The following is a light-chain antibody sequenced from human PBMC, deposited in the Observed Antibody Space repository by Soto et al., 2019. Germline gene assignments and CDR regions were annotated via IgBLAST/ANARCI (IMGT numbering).Light chain of an antibody. CDR1: RSDVGGYNY. CDR2: DVS. Sequence: QSVLTQPRSVSGSPGQSVTISCTGSRSDVGGYNYVSWYQQHPGKAPKLMIYDVSKRPSGVPGRFSGSKSGNTASLTISGLQAEDEADYYCCSYGGSSNVFGTGTKVTAL. J-gene: IGLJ1*01. CDR3: CSYGGSSNV. V-gene: IGLV2-11*01.